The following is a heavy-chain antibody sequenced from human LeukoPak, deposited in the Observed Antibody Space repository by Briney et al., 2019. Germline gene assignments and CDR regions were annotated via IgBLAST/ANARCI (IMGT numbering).Heavy chain of an antibody. J-gene: IGHJ4*02. V-gene: IGHV4-30-4*08. CDR3: ARDSGAAAQFDY. Sequence: PSQTLSLTCTVSGGSISSGDYYWSWIRQPPGKGVEWIGYIYYSGSTYYNPSLKSRVTISVDTSKNQFSLKLSSVTAADTAVYYCARDSGAAAQFDYWGQGTLVTVSS. D-gene: IGHD6-13*01. CDR1: GGSISSGDYY. CDR2: IYYSGST.